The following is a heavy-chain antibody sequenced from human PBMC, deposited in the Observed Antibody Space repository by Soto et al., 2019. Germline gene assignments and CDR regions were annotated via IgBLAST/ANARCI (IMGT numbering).Heavy chain of an antibody. Sequence: PGGSPRLSCAASGFTFCSYGMRWVRQAPGKGLEWVAVISYDGSNKYYADSVKGRFTISRDNSKNTLYLQMNSLRAEDTAVYYCAKLDYWGQGTLVTVSS. V-gene: IGHV3-30*18. CDR2: ISYDGSNK. CDR3: AKLDY. J-gene: IGHJ4*02. CDR1: GFTFCSYG.